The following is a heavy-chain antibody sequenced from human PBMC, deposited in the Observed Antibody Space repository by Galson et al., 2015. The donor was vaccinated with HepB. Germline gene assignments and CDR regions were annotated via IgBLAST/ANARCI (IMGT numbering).Heavy chain of an antibody. V-gene: IGHV1-46*01. Sequence: SVKVSCKASGYTFTSYHVHWVRQAPGQGLEWMGMINPSGGSTNYAQNFQGRVTMTRDTSTTTVYMELNTLRSEDTAIYYCARPYGGNGKYFDFWGQGTLVTVSS. J-gene: IGHJ4*02. CDR2: INPSGGST. CDR1: GYTFTSYH. CDR3: ARPYGGNGKYFDF. D-gene: IGHD4-23*01.